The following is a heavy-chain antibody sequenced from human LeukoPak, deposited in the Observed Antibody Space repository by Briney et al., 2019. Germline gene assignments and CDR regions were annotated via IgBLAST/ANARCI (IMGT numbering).Heavy chain of an antibody. J-gene: IGHJ4*02. Sequence: SGTLSLTCAVYGGSFSGYYWSRIRQPPGKGLEWIGEINHSGSTNYNPSLKSRVTISVDTSKNQFSLKLSSVTAADTAVYYCARLRGYSYGTRGYYFDYWGQGTLVTVSS. V-gene: IGHV4-34*01. CDR3: ARLRGYSYGTRGYYFDY. CDR2: INHSGST. D-gene: IGHD5-18*01. CDR1: GGSFSGYY.